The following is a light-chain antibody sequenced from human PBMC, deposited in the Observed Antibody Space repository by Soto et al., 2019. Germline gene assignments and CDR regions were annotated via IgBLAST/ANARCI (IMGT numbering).Light chain of an antibody. Sequence: DIQMTQSPSTLSASVGDRVTITCRASQNINNYLAWYQQKPGKAPKLLIYKASGLENGVPSRFSGSGYGTEFTLTISSLQSDDFATYYCQPYNNWPLTFGGGTKVDIK. V-gene: IGKV1-5*03. CDR3: QPYNNWPLT. CDR2: KAS. J-gene: IGKJ4*01. CDR1: QNINNY.